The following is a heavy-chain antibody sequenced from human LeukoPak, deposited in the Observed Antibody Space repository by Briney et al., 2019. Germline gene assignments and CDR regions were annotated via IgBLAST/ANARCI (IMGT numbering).Heavy chain of an antibody. J-gene: IGHJ4*02. CDR1: GGSISSSSYY. V-gene: IGHV4-39*07. D-gene: IGHD3-10*01. CDR3: ARELWFGELSGATDY. CDR2: IYHSRST. Sequence: SETLSLTCAVSGGSISSSSYYWGWIRQPPGKGLEWIGSIYHSRSTYYNPSLKSRVTISVDTSKNQFSLKLSSVTAADTAVYYCARELWFGELSGATDYWGRGTLVTVSS.